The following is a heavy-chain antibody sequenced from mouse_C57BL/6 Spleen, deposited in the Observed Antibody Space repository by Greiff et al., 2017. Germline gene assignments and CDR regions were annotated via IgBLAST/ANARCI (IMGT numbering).Heavy chain of an antibody. V-gene: IGHV1-5*01. J-gene: IGHJ3*01. CDR1: GYTFPSYW. Sequence: VQLQQSGTVLARPGASVKMSCKTSGYTFPSYWMHWVKQRPGQGLAWIGAIYPGNSDTSYNQKFKGKAKLTAVTSASTAYMELSSLTNEDSAVYYCTRSLPWFAYWGQGTLVTVSA. CDR3: TRSLPWFAY. CDR2: IYPGNSDT.